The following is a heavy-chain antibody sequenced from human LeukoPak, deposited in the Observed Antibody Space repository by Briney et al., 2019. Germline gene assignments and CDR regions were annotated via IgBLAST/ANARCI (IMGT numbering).Heavy chain of an antibody. D-gene: IGHD6-6*01. CDR1: GGSISSYY. Sequence: PSETLSLTCTVSGGSISSYYWSWIRQPPGKGLEWIGYIYYSGSTNYNPSLMSRVTISVDTSKNQFSLKLSSVTAADTAVYYCAREAAARAFDYWGQGTLVTVSS. J-gene: IGHJ4*02. CDR2: IYYSGST. CDR3: AREAAARAFDY. V-gene: IGHV4-59*01.